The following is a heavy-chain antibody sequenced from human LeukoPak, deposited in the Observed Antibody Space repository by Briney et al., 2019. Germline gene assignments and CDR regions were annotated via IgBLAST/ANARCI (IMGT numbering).Heavy chain of an antibody. V-gene: IGHV3-21*01. J-gene: IGHJ2*01. CDR2: ISSSSSYI. D-gene: IGHD6-19*01. Sequence: PGGSLRLSCAASGFTFSSYSMNWVRQAPGKRLEWVSSISSSSSYIYYADSVKGRFTISRDNAKNSLYLQMNSLRAEDTAVYYCARDAAGESSGWYADWYFDLWGRGTLVTVSS. CDR3: ARDAAGESSGWYADWYFDL. CDR1: GFTFSSYS.